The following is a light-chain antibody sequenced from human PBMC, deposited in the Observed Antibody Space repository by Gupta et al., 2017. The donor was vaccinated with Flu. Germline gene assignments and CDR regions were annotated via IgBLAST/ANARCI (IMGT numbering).Light chain of an antibody. Sequence: GDRVTITCRASQGISSWLAWYPQKPGKPPQLRIHTASILQSGVPSRFSGSASGTDFTRTISSLQPEDFATYYCQQANSLPRTFGQGTKVEIK. J-gene: IGKJ1*01. CDR3: QQANSLPRT. CDR1: QGISSW. CDR2: TAS. V-gene: IGKV1-12*01.